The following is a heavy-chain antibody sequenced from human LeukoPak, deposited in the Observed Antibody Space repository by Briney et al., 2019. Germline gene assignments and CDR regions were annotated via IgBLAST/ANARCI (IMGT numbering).Heavy chain of an antibody. J-gene: IGHJ6*03. V-gene: IGHV3-48*01. D-gene: IGHD2-2*02. CDR2: ISSSSSTI. Sequence: LSGGSLRLSCAASGFTFSSYSMNWVRQAPGKGLEWVSYISSSSSTIYYADSVKGRFTISRDNAKNSLYLQMNSLRAEDTAVYYCARAYCSSTSCYNPDYYYYYMDVWGKGTTVTVSS. CDR1: GFTFSSYS. CDR3: ARAYCSSTSCYNPDYYYYYMDV.